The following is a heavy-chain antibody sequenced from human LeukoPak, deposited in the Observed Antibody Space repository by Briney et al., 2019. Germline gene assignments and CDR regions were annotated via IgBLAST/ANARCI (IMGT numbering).Heavy chain of an antibody. CDR2: ISYDGSNK. Sequence: GGSLRLSCVASGFTFSSYAMHWVRQAPGKGLEWVAVISYDGSNKYYADSVKGRFTISRDNSKNTLYLQMNSLRAEDTAVYYCAEATDIVATMNYWGQGTLVTVSS. V-gene: IGHV3-30*04. J-gene: IGHJ4*02. D-gene: IGHD5-12*01. CDR3: AEATDIVATMNY. CDR1: GFTFSSYA.